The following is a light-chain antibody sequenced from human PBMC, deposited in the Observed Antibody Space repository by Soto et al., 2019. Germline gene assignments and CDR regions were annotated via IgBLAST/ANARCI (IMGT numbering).Light chain of an antibody. CDR2: AAS. Sequence: DIQMTQSPSTRSSSVGXXXXXXXXASQTITTWLAWYQQKPGQAPKLLIYAASVLESGVPSRFSGSGSGTDFTLTISSVQPEDFATYRCQQANSFPITFGQGTRLEI. CDR1: QTITTW. V-gene: IGKV1-12*01. J-gene: IGKJ5*01. CDR3: QQANSFPIT.